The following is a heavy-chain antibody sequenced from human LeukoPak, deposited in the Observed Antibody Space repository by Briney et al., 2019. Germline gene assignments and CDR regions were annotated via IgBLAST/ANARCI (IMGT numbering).Heavy chain of an antibody. CDR3: ATQETATGRFDP. J-gene: IGHJ5*02. V-gene: IGHV5-51*01. CDR1: GYSFTSYW. CDR2: IYPGDSDI. Sequence: RGESLKISCKGSGYSFTSYWIGWVRQMPGKGLEWMGVIYPGDSDIRYSPSFQGQVTISVDKSISTAYLHWSSLKASDTAMYYCATQETATGRFDPWGQGTLVTVSS.